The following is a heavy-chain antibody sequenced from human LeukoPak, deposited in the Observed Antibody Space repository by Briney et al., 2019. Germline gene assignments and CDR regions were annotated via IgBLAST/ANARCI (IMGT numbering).Heavy chain of an antibody. D-gene: IGHD1-26*01. V-gene: IGHV3-48*03. Sequence: PGGSLRLSCAASGFTFSRYEMNWVRQAPGKGLEWVSYISYSGSTKYYADSVKGRFTISRDNAKNSPYLQMNSLRAEDTAVYYCAKGSSGSYQSSDYWGQGTLVTVSS. CDR2: ISYSGSTK. J-gene: IGHJ4*02. CDR3: AKGSSGSYQSSDY. CDR1: GFTFSRYE.